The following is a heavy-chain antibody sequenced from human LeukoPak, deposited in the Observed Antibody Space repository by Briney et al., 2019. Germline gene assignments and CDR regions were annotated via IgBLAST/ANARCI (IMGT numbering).Heavy chain of an antibody. V-gene: IGHV3-23*01. CDR1: GFNLKIYT. CDR2: VGSGGTR. J-gene: IGHJ4*02. D-gene: IGHD1-26*01. CDR3: AKIAGIPREAYHFDR. Sequence: GGSLRLSCAASGFNLKIYTMSCVRQARGKGVEGFSAVGSGGTRYYADSVKGRFTICRDDSANPVSMQMDSLRADDTAMYYCAKIAGIPREAYHFDRWGQGTLVAVSS.